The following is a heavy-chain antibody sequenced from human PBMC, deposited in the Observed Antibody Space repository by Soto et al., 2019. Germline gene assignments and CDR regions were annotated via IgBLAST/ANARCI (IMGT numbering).Heavy chain of an antibody. CDR1: GFTFSSYA. D-gene: IGHD2-15*01. V-gene: IGHV3-23*01. J-gene: IGHJ4*02. CDR3: AKIGVGSGIWSSGGLDY. CDR2: ISVSGGRT. Sequence: EVQLLESGGGLIQPGGSLRLSCAASGFTFSSYAMSWVRQAPGKGLEWVSGISVSGGRTYYSDSVEGRFTISRDNSMNTVYLQMTSLRAEDTAVYFCAKIGVGSGIWSSGGLDYWGQGTLVTVSS.